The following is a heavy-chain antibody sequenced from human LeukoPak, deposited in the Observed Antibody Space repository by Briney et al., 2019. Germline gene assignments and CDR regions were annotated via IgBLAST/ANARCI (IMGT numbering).Heavy chain of an antibody. CDR2: ISAYNGNP. D-gene: IGHD3-22*01. CDR1: GYTFTSYG. CDR3: ARGYYGSSGYYPRYFDY. V-gene: IGHV1-18*01. J-gene: IGHJ4*02. Sequence: ASVKVSCKASGYTFTSYGINWVRQAPGQGLEWMGWISAYNGNPNYAQKFQGRVTMTTDTYTSTAYMELRSLRSDDTAVYYCARGYYGSSGYYPRYFDYWGQGTLVTVSS.